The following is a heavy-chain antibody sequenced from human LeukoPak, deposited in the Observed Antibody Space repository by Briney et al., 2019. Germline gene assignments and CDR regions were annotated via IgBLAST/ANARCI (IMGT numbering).Heavy chain of an antibody. CDR2: INHSGST. D-gene: IGHD3-16*02. J-gene: IGHJ4*02. CDR1: GGSISSSSYY. Sequence: SETLSLTCTVSGGSISSSSYYWGWIRQPPGKGLEWIGEINHSGSTNYNPSLKSRVTISVDTSKNQFSLKLSSVTAADTAVYYCARGKRLRLGELSHFDYWGQGTLVTVSS. V-gene: IGHV4-39*07. CDR3: ARGKRLRLGELSHFDY.